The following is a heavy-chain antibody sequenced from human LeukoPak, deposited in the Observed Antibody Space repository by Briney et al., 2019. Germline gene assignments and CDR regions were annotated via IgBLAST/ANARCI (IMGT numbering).Heavy chain of an antibody. CDR2: ISAYNGNT. CDR1: GYTFTSYG. D-gene: IGHD3-22*01. CDR3: ARIVVVPGYYYYYMDV. Sequence: ASVKVSCKASGYTFTSYGISWVRQAPGQGLEWMGWISAYNGNTNYAQKLQGRVTMTTDTSTSTAYMELRSLRSDDTAVYYCARIVVVPGYYYYYMDVWGKGTTVTVSS. V-gene: IGHV1-18*01. J-gene: IGHJ6*03.